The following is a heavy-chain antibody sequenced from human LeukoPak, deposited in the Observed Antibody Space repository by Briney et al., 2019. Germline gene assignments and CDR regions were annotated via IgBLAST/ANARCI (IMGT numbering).Heavy chain of an antibody. CDR2: IYYSGST. CDR3: ARDYYYDSSGYTPPDWYFDL. Sequence: PSVTLSLTCTVSGGSISSGGYYWSWIRQHPGKGLEWIGYIYYSGSTYYNPSLKSRVTISVDTSKNQFSLKLSSVTAADTAVYYCARDYYYDSSGYTPPDWYFDLWGRGTLVTVSS. CDR1: GGSISSGGYY. D-gene: IGHD3-22*01. J-gene: IGHJ2*01. V-gene: IGHV4-31*03.